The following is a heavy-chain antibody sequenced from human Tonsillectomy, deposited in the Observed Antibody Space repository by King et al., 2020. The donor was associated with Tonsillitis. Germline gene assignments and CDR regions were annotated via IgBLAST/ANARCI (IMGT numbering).Heavy chain of an antibody. CDR1: GFTFSSYS. Sequence: QLVQSGGGLVKPGGSLRLSCAASGFTFSSYSMNWVRQAPGKGLEWVSSINSSSSYIYYADSVKGRFTISRDNAKNSLYLQMNSLRAEDTAVYYCARDDYYGSGSYLVIWFDPWGQGTLVTVSS. V-gene: IGHV3-21*01. CDR2: INSSSSYI. J-gene: IGHJ5*02. CDR3: ARDDYYGSGSYLVIWFDP. D-gene: IGHD3-10*01.